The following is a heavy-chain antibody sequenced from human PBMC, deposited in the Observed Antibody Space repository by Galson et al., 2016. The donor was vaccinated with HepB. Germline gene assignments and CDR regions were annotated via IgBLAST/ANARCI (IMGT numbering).Heavy chain of an antibody. J-gene: IGHJ4*02. D-gene: IGHD3-3*01. Sequence: SETLSLTCGVYGGSFSGYYWSWIRQPPGKGLEWIGEINHSGSTNYNPSLKSRVTISVDTSKNQFSLELRSVTAADTAMYYCATHLRFLEWVPAVDYWGQGSLVTVSS. CDR2: INHSGST. CDR1: GGSFSGYY. CDR3: ATHLRFLEWVPAVDY. V-gene: IGHV4-34*01.